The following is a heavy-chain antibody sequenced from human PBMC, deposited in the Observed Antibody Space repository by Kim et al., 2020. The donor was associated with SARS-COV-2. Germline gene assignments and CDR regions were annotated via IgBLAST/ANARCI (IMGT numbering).Heavy chain of an antibody. CDR3: ARDYWDSSSWYYFDY. D-gene: IGHD6-13*01. Sequence: DSVKGRFTISRDNAKNSLYLQMNSLRAEDTAVYYCARDYWDSSSWYYFDYWGQGTLVTVSS. J-gene: IGHJ4*02. V-gene: IGHV3-7*01.